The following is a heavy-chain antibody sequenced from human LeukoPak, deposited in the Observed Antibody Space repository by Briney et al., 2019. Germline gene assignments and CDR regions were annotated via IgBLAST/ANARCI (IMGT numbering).Heavy chain of an antibody. CDR3: ARGFSYYYYYYMDV. Sequence: GGSLRLSCAASGFTFSSYEMNWVRQAPGKGLEWVSYISSSGSTIYYADSVKGRFTISRDNSKNSLYLQMNSLRAEDTALYYCARGFSYYYYYYMDVWGKGTTVTVSS. V-gene: IGHV3-48*03. CDR1: GFTFSSYE. J-gene: IGHJ6*03. D-gene: IGHD3-10*01. CDR2: ISSSGSTI.